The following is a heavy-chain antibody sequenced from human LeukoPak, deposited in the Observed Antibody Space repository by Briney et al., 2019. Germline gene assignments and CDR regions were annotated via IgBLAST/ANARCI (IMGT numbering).Heavy chain of an antibody. CDR2: INHVGTA. CDR3: ARGRRYFYGSGFYY. J-gene: IGHJ4*02. CDR1: GGTFSDYY. D-gene: IGHD3-10*01. Sequence: SETLSLTCDVQGGTFSDYYWTWIRQSPGKGLEWIGEINHVGTANYNLSLESRVTIFVNTFNTQFSLKMKSVTAADSAVYYCARGRRYFYGSGFYYWGQGTLVTVSS. V-gene: IGHV4-34*01.